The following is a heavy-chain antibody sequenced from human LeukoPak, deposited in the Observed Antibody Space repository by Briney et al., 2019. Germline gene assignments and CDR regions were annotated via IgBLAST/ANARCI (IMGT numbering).Heavy chain of an antibody. CDR2: IYTGGST. D-gene: IGHD2-2*01. J-gene: IGHJ5*02. V-gene: IGHV4-4*07. Sequence: SETLSLTCTASGGSISSYYWRWIRQPAGKGLEWIGRIYTGGSTNYNPSPKSRVTMSVDTSKNQFSLKLSSVTAADTAVYYCARSGEGEYCSSTSCYPGLNWFDPWGQGTLVTVSS. CDR1: GGSISSYY. CDR3: ARSGEGEYCSSTSCYPGLNWFDP.